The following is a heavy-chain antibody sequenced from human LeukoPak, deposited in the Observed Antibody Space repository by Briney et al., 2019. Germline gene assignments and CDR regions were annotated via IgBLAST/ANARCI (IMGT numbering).Heavy chain of an antibody. CDR1: GGSISSYY. Sequence: SETLSLTCTVSGGSISSYYWSWIRQPPGKGLEWIGYIYYSGSTNYNPSLKSRVTISVDTSKNQFSLKLGSVTAADTAVYYCARQYSGYEMFDYWGQGTLVTVSS. D-gene: IGHD5-12*01. CDR3: ARQYSGYEMFDY. CDR2: IYYSGST. V-gene: IGHV4-59*01. J-gene: IGHJ4*02.